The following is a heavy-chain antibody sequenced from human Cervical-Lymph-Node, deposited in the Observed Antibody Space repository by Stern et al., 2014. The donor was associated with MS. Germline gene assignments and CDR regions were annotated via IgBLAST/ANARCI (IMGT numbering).Heavy chain of an antibody. CDR3: ARGRNVGVNYYFDY. V-gene: IGHV3-33*01. Sequence: QVQLVQSGGGVVQPGKSLRLSCVASGFTFSGYGMHWVRQAPGKGLEWVAFIWSDGSNPSYADSVQGRFTIARDKLQNTLHLHMNNVTAADTARYYCARGRNVGVNYYFDYWGQGSLVTVSS. J-gene: IGHJ4*02. D-gene: IGHD3-16*01. CDR1: GFTFSGYG. CDR2: IWSDGSNP.